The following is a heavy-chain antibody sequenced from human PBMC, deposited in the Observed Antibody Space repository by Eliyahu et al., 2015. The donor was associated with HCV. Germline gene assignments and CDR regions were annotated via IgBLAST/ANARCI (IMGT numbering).Heavy chain of an antibody. V-gene: IGHV4-59*01. CDR2: IHYSGST. J-gene: IGHJ5*02. Sequence: QVQLQESGPGLVKPSETLSLTCTVSGGSITTYSWSGFRRPPGKGLEWIGYIHYSGSTNYNPSLKSRVTISIDTSKNQFSLNLTSVTAADTAVYYCASGGGGIAVAGTGGWFDPWGQGTLVTVSS. CDR3: ASGGGGIAVAGTGGWFDP. D-gene: IGHD6-19*01. CDR1: GGSITTYS.